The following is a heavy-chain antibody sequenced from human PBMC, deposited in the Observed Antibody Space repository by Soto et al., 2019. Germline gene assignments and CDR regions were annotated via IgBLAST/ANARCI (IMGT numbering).Heavy chain of an antibody. V-gene: IGHV4-59*12. CDR3: ARFACTSRTCSRTNWFDP. D-gene: IGHD2-8*01. CDR2: MYYSGDI. J-gene: IGHJ5*02. CDR1: GDSISSFY. Sequence: QVQLQESGPGLVKPSETLSLTCSVSGDSISSFYWSWIRQPPGKGLEWIGNMYYSGDITYNPSLKSRVSISVDTSKKKFFLRVTSLTAADTAVYYCARFACTSRTCSRTNWFDPWGQGTLVTVSS.